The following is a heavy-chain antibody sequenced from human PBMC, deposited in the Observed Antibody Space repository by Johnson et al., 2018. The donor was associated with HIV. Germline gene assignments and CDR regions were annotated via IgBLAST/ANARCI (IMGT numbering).Heavy chain of an antibody. CDR3: AREYDAFDI. J-gene: IGHJ3*02. V-gene: IGHV3-30*14. CDR1: GFSVSDSY. CDR2: ISYDGSNK. Sequence: QVQLVESGGGLVQPGGSLRLSCGASGFSVSDSYMNWVRQAPGKGLEWVAVISYDGSNKYFADSVKGRFTISRDNSKNTLYLQMNSLRAEDTAVYYCAREYDAFDIWGQGTMVTVSS.